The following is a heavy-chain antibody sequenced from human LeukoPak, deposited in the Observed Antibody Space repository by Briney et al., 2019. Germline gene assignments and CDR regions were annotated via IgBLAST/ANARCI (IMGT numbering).Heavy chain of an antibody. Sequence: GGSLRLSCAASGFTFSSYWMHWVRQAPGKGLVWFSGINSDGSSTSYADSVKGRFTISRDNAKNTLYLQMNSLRAEDTAVHYCARDTDTVTTIFDYWGQGTLVTVSS. D-gene: IGHD4-17*01. V-gene: IGHV3-74*01. CDR3: ARDTDTVTTIFDY. CDR2: INSDGSST. J-gene: IGHJ4*02. CDR1: GFTFSSYW.